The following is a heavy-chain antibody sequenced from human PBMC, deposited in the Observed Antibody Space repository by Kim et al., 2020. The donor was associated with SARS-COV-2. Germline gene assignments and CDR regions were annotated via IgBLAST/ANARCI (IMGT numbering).Heavy chain of an antibody. J-gene: IGHJ6*02. Sequence: GGSLRLSCEAFEFTFSSHAMSWVRQAPGMGLEWVSSISGGGGSKYYSNSVKGRFTISRDNTRDTLYIQLNSLRAEEKAVYYGAKDIIFDFWSGNNYFGMDVWGQGTTLTFSS. CDR3: AKDIIFDFWSGNNYFGMDV. V-gene: IGHV3-23*01. CDR2: ISGGGGSK. CDR1: EFTFSSHA. D-gene: IGHD3-3*01.